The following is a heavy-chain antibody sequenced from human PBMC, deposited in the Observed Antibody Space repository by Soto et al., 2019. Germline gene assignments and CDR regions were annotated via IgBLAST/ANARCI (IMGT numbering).Heavy chain of an antibody. CDR3: VKDMGQAAVGIRYPYGLDV. D-gene: IGHD6-13*01. CDR2: LSSNGIGT. J-gene: IGHJ6*02. CDR1: GFTVSSLG. V-gene: IGHV3-64D*06. Sequence: VGSLRLSGSGSGFTVSSLGMHWVRQAPGKGLEHVSTLSSNGIGTYYADSVKGRFTFSRVTSKNTLYLQMSSLRTEDTAVYYCVKDMGQAAVGIRYPYGLDVWGLGATVTVSS.